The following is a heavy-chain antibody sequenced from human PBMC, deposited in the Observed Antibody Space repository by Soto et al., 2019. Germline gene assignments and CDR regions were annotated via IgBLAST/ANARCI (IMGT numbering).Heavy chain of an antibody. CDR3: ARHKDTSSRYLLPDF. Sequence: LSLTCTVSGGSISSRSYYWGWIRQPPGKGLEWIWSIYYSGNAYYNPSLKSRVAVSVDTSKNQFSLKVTSVTATDTAVYYCARHKDTSSRYLLPDFWGQGTLVTVSS. CDR2: IYYSGNA. CDR1: GGSISSRSYY. D-gene: IGHD6-13*01. V-gene: IGHV4-39*01. J-gene: IGHJ4*02.